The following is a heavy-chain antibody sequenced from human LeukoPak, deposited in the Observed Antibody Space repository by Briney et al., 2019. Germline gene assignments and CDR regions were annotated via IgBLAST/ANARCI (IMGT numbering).Heavy chain of an antibody. CDR3: ARTAFGDYAADPDY. D-gene: IGHD3-10*01. J-gene: IGHJ4*02. Sequence: NTSETLSLTCTVSGGSISSGDYYWSWIRQPPGKGLEWIGYIYYSGSTYYNPSLKSRVTISVDTSKNQFSLKLSSVTAADTAVYYCARTAFGDYAADPDYWGQGTLVTVSS. CDR2: IYYSGST. CDR1: GGSISSGDYY. V-gene: IGHV4-30-4*01.